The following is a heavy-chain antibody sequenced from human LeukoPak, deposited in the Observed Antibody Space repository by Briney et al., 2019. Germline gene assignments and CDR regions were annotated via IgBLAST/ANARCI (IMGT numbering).Heavy chain of an antibody. J-gene: IGHJ5*02. Sequence: SETLSLTCAVSGYSLSSGYYWGWIRQPPGKGLEWIGSIYHSGSTYYNPSLKSRVIISVDTSKNQFSLKLSSVTAADTAVYYCARATIIVVPAAISSWFDPWGQGTLVSVSS. V-gene: IGHV4-38-2*01. CDR1: GYSLSSGYY. CDR2: IYHSGST. D-gene: IGHD2-2*02. CDR3: ARATIIVVPAAISSWFDP.